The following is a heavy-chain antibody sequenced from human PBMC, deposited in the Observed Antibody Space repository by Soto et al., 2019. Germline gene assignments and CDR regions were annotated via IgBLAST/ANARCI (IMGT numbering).Heavy chain of an antibody. Sequence: GGSLRLSCAASGFTFSSYSMNWVRQAPGKGLEWVSYISSSSRTIYCADSVKGRFTISRDNAKNSLYLQMNSLRAEDTAVYYCAREWDGDGYNSGWFDPWGQGTLVT. J-gene: IGHJ5*02. CDR2: ISSSSRTI. V-gene: IGHV3-48*01. CDR1: GFTFSSYS. D-gene: IGHD5-12*01. CDR3: AREWDGDGYNSGWFDP.